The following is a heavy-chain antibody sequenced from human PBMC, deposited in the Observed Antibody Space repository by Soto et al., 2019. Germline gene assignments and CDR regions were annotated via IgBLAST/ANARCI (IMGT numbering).Heavy chain of an antibody. CDR2: IYTAGDT. CDR3: ARALPVAKGGFDP. Sequence: EVQLVETGGGLIQPGGSLRLSCAASGFTVSNTYMTWVRQPPGKGLECVSVIYTAGDTNDADSVQGRFIISRDNSKNTLYLQMHSLRAEDTALYYCARALPVAKGGFDPWGQGTLVTVSS. CDR1: GFTVSNTY. J-gene: IGHJ5*02. D-gene: IGHD2-2*01. V-gene: IGHV3-53*02.